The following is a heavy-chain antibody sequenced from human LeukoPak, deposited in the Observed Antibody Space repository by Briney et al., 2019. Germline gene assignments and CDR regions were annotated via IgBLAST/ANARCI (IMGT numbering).Heavy chain of an antibody. CDR1: GFTFSDYY. V-gene: IGHV3-11*04. J-gene: IGHJ4*02. Sequence: GGSLRLSCAASGFTFSDYYMSWIRQAPGKGLEWVSYISSSGSTIYYADSVKGRFTISRDNAKNSLYLQMNSLRAEDTAVYYCARNRPLNTIFGVVTLFDYWGQGTLVTVSS. CDR3: ARNRPLNTIFGVVTLFDY. CDR2: ISSSGSTI. D-gene: IGHD3-3*01.